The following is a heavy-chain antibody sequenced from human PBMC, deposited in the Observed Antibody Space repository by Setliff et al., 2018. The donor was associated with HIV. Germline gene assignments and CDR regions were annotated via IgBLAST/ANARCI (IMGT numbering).Heavy chain of an antibody. CDR2: IYCTGST. J-gene: IGHJ5*02. Sequence: PSETLSLTCTISLGSITSCAYHWVWIRQPPGKGLQWIGSIYCTGSTYYNPSLKSRVTISEDTSKNQLSLKLNSVTAADTAVYYCTRDWRAYGLIGSWGQGMLVTVSS. D-gene: IGHD4-17*01. V-gene: IGHV4-39*07. CDR1: LGSITSCAYH. CDR3: TRDWRAYGLIGS.